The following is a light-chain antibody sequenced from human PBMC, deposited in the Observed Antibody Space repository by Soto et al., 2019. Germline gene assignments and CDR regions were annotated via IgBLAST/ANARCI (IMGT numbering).Light chain of an antibody. Sequence: NQRPHSDPPLSASVHTRVTITCRASQSISSWLAWYQQKPGKAPKRLIYDASSLESGVPSRFSGSGSGTEFTLTSSSLQPDDFATYYCQQYNSYSTFGQGTKVDI. J-gene: IGKJ1*01. V-gene: IGKV1-5*01. CDR2: DAS. CDR1: QSISSW. CDR3: QQYNSYST.